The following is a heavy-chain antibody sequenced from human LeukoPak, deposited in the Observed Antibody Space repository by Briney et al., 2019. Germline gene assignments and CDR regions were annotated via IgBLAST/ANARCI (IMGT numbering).Heavy chain of an antibody. Sequence: SETLSLTCGVSGGSIDITNYWSWVRQAPGKGLEWIGEISHDGTTNHNPSLRSRVAMPLDRANNQFSLSLTSVTAADTAVYYCTREDRPFCPFAYWGQGVLVTVSS. J-gene: IGHJ4*02. V-gene: IGHV4-4*02. CDR1: GGSIDITNY. D-gene: IGHD3-22*01. CDR2: ISHDGTT. CDR3: TREDRPFCPFAY.